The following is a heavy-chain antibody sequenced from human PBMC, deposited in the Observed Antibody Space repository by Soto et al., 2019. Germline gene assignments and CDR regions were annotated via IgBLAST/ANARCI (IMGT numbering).Heavy chain of an antibody. Sequence: SVKVSCKASGGTLSSYAISWVRQAPGQGLEWMGGIIPIFGTANYAQKFQGRVTITADESTSTAHMELSSLRSEDTAVYYCARGNSGYDSYGMDVWGQGTTVTV. CDR2: IIPIFGTA. D-gene: IGHD5-12*01. V-gene: IGHV1-69*13. J-gene: IGHJ6*02. CDR3: ARGNSGYDSYGMDV. CDR1: GGTLSSYA.